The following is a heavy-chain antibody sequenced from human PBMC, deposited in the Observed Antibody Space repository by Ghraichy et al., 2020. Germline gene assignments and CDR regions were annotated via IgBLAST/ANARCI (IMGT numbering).Heavy chain of an antibody. D-gene: IGHD3-16*01. V-gene: IGHV3-15*07. Sequence: GGSLRLSCAASGFTFNKALMNWVRQAPGKGLEWVGHIKSKTDGGTTDYAAPVKGRFTISRDDSKNTLYLQMNSLKTEDTALYYCTTESLILVYYYMDVWGKGTTVTVSS. CDR1: GFTFNKAL. CDR3: TTESLILVYYYMDV. J-gene: IGHJ6*03. CDR2: IKSKTDGGTT.